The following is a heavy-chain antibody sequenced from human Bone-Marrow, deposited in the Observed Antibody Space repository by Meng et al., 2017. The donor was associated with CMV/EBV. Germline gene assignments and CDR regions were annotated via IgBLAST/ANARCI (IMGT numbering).Heavy chain of an antibody. CDR2: INPNSGGT. CDR3: ARDLGCSSTSCYLIGVDAFDI. D-gene: IGHD2-2*01. Sequence: ASVKVSCKASGYTFTGYYMHWVRQAPGQGLEWMGWINPNSGGTNYAQKFQGRVTMTRDTSISTAYMELSRLRSDDTAVYYCARDLGCSSTSCYLIGVDAFDIWGQGTMVAASS. J-gene: IGHJ3*02. CDR1: GYTFTGYY. V-gene: IGHV1-2*02.